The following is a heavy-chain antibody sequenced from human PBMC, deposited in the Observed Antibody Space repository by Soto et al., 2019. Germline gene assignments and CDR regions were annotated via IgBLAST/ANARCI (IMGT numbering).Heavy chain of an antibody. CDR2: INHSGST. CDR3: ARGLKEWLSRLLYSGMDV. Sequence: SEPLSLTCAVYGGSLSGYYWRWIRQNPGKGLEWIGEINHSGSTNYNPSLKSRVTISVDTSKNQFSLKLTSVTAAYTAVYYCARGLKEWLSRLLYSGMDVWGQGATVTVSS. J-gene: IGHJ6*02. CDR1: GGSLSGYY. D-gene: IGHD3-3*01. V-gene: IGHV4-34*01.